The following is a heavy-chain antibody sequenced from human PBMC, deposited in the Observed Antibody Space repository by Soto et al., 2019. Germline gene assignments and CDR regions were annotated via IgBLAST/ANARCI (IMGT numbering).Heavy chain of an antibody. V-gene: IGHV1-69*06. CDR1: GGTFSSYA. J-gene: IGHJ6*02. D-gene: IGHD6-13*01. Sequence: ASVKVSCKASGGTFSSYAISWVRQAPGQGLEWMGGIIPIFGTANYAQKFQGRVTITADKSTSTAYMELSSLRSEDTAVYYCATRSSSWERYYYYYYGMDVWGQGTTVTVSS. CDR2: IIPIFGTA. CDR3: ATRSSSWERYYYYYYGMDV.